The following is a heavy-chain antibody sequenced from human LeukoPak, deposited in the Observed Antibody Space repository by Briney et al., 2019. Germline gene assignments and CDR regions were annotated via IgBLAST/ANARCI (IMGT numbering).Heavy chain of an antibody. CDR2: ISYDGSNK. CDR3: AKDQGYYDSSGYYWDSYYFDY. D-gene: IGHD3-22*01. Sequence: GGSLRLSCAASGFTFSSYGMHWVRQAPGKGLEGVAVISYDGSNKYYADSVKGRFTISRDNSKNTLYLQMNSLRAEDTAVYYCAKDQGYYDSSGYYWDSYYFDYWGQGTLVTVSS. V-gene: IGHV3-30*18. CDR1: GFTFSSYG. J-gene: IGHJ4*02.